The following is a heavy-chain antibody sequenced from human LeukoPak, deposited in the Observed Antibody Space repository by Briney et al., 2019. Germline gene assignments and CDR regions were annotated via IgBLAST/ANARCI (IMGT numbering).Heavy chain of an antibody. CDR2: VSYDGSTT. CDR3: ARGFSYGSSLHY. J-gene: IGHJ4*02. V-gene: IGHV3-30-3*01. D-gene: IGHD5-18*01. Sequence: GGSLRLSCAASGCTFSAYVMHWVRQAPGKGPDWVAVVSYDGSTTYYSDSVKGRFTVSRDNSKNTVYLEMNSLRPEDTALYYCARGFSYGSSLHYWGLGTLVTVSS. CDR1: GCTFSAYV.